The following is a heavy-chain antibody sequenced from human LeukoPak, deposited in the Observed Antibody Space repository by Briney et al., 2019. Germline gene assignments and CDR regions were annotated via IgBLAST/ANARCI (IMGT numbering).Heavy chain of an antibody. Sequence: GGSLRLSCAASGVTFSNYEMNWVRQAPGQGLEWVSYISSSGSPVDYADSVKGRFTISRDNAKNSLYLQMNSLRAEDTAVYYCARELDAIQDLDYWGQGTLVAVSS. CDR3: ARELDAIQDLDY. J-gene: IGHJ4*02. CDR2: ISSSGSPV. D-gene: IGHD1-1*01. V-gene: IGHV3-48*03. CDR1: GVTFSNYE.